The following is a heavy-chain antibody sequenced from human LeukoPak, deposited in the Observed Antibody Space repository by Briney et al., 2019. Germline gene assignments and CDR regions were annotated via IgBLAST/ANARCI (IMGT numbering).Heavy chain of an antibody. CDR2: IHHSGSS. J-gene: IGHJ4*02. Sequence: SETLSLTCTVSADSLSSGGNYWAWIRQLPGKGLESIVFIHHSGSSRHNPSLKDRVAISVDASRKQFALRLSSVTAADTAIYYCARGYETFGYWGQGTLVTVSS. CDR1: ADSLSSGGNY. V-gene: IGHV4-31*03. D-gene: IGHD1-14*01. CDR3: ARGYETFGY.